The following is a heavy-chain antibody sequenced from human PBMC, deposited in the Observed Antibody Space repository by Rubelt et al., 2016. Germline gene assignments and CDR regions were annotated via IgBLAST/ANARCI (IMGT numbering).Heavy chain of an antibody. CDR2: IYYSGST. J-gene: IGHJ4*02. V-gene: IGHV4-39*01. CDR1: GGSISSSSYY. CDR3: ARTYYYDSSGPVDY. D-gene: IGHD3-22*01. Sequence: QLQLQESGPGLVKPSETLSLTCTVSGGSISSSSYYWGWIRQPPGKGLEWIGSIYYSGSTYYNPSLKSRVTISVDTSKKQFSLKLGFVTAADTAVYYCARTYYYDSSGPVDYWGQGTLVTVSS.